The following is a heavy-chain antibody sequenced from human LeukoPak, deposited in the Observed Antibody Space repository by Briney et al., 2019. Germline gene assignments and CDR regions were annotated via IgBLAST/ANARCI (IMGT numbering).Heavy chain of an antibody. J-gene: IGHJ3*02. D-gene: IGHD1-26*01. CDR3: ARDNPYSESLAADDAFDI. Sequence: PGGSLRLSCAASGFTFGSYSVNWVRQAPGKGLEWVSSISISSSYIYYADSVKGRFTISRDNAKNSLYLQMNSLRAEDTAVYYCARDNPYSESLAADDAFDIWGQGTMVTVSS. CDR1: GFTFGSYS. CDR2: ISISSSYI. V-gene: IGHV3-21*01.